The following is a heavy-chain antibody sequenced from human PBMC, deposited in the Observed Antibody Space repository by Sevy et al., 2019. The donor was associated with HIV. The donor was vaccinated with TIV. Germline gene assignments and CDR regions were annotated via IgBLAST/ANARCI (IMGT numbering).Heavy chain of an antibody. Sequence: ASVKVSCKVSGYTFTDSDIIWVRQANGQGLECLGWLSPNIGLATESQKFQGRDTMTRNPSISTVYMELSSLRFEDSAVYYCARLESCGGDCYYFDYWGQGTRVTVSS. CDR1: GYTFTDSD. V-gene: IGHV1-8*01. CDR3: ARLESCGGDCYYFDY. CDR2: LSPNIGLA. D-gene: IGHD2-21*02. J-gene: IGHJ4*02.